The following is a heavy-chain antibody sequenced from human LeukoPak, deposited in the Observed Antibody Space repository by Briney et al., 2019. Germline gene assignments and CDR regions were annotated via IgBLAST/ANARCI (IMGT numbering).Heavy chain of an antibody. CDR2: IYYSGST. Sequence: SETLSLTCTVSGGSISSDSYYWAWIRQPPGKGLEWIGYIYYSGSTNYNPSLKSRVTISVDTSKNKISLKLNSVTAADTAVYYCARGTSSWIDYWGQGTLVTVSS. V-gene: IGHV4-61*01. CDR3: ARGTSSWIDY. D-gene: IGHD5-12*01. J-gene: IGHJ4*02. CDR1: GGSISSDSYY.